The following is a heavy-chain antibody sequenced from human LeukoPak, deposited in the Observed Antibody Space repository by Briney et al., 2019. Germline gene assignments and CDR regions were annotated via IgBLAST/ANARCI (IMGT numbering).Heavy chain of an antibody. CDR1: GGSISSGGYS. CDR3: AREGAAGLDY. J-gene: IGHJ4*02. CDR2: IYHSGST. V-gene: IGHV4-30-2*01. D-gene: IGHD6-25*01. Sequence: PSQTLSLTCAVSGGSISSGGYSWSWIRQPPGKGLEWIGYIYHSGSTYYNPSLKSRVTISVDRSKNQFSLKLSSVTAADTAVYYCAREGAAGLDYWGQGTLVTASS.